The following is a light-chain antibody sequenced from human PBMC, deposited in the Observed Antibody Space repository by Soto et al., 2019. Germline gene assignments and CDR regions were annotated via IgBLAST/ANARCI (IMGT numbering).Light chain of an antibody. J-gene: IGKJ1*01. V-gene: IGKV1-5*02. CDR3: KQYNSYSRT. Sequence: DIQMTQAPSTLSSSVGGGSPIILRYSQSISSWLAWYEQKPGEGPKLLIYDASSLESGVPSRFSGSGSGTEFTLTSSSLQTDDFATYYCKQYNSYSRTFGKGTKVDIK. CDR2: DAS. CDR1: QSISSW.